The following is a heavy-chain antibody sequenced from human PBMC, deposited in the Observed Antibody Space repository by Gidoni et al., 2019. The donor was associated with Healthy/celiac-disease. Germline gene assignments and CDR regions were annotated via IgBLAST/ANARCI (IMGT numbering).Heavy chain of an antibody. CDR3: ARGLGGSYSHNWFDP. CDR2: INHSGGT. J-gene: IGHJ5*02. CDR1: GGSFSGYY. D-gene: IGHD1-26*01. Sequence: QGQLQQWGAGRLKPAETRSRTYAVDGGSFSGYYWSWIRQPPGKGLEWIGEINHSGGTIYNPSLKSRVTISVDTSKNQCSLKLSSVTAADTAVYSCARGLGGSYSHNWFDPWGQGTLVTVSS. V-gene: IGHV4-34*01.